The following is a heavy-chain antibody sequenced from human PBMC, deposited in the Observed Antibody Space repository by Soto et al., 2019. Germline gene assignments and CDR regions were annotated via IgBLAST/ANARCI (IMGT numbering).Heavy chain of an antibody. Sequence: SEALSLTCTVSGGSISSGGYYWSWIRQHPGKGLEWIGYIYYSGSTYYNPSLKSRVTISVDTSKNQFSLKLSSVTAADTAVYYCARDRGATVTTAYYYGMDVWGQGTTVTVSS. D-gene: IGHD4-17*01. V-gene: IGHV4-31*03. CDR2: IYYSGST. J-gene: IGHJ6*02. CDR3: ARDRGATVTTAYYYGMDV. CDR1: GGSISSGGYY.